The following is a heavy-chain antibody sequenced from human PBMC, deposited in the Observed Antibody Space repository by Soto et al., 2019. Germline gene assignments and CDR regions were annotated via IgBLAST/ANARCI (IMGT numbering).Heavy chain of an antibody. CDR1: GGSISSGDYY. J-gene: IGHJ6*02. D-gene: IGHD2-15*01. CDR3: DREDRDCSGGSCYSDYYGMDV. V-gene: IGHV4-30-4*01. CDR2: IYYSGST. Sequence: QVQLQESGPGLMKPSQTLSLTCTVSGGSISSGDYYWSWIRQPPGKGLEWIGYIYYSGSTYYNPSRKSRVTIAVDTSKNQFSLKLSSVTAADTAVYYCDREDRDCSGGSCYSDYYGMDVWGQGTTVTVSS.